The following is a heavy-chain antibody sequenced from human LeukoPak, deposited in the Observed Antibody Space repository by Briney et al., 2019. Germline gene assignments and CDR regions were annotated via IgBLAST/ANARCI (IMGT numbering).Heavy chain of an antibody. CDR1: GGTFSSYA. CDR2: IIPIFSTA. J-gene: IGHJ4*02. Sequence: SVKVSCKASGGTFSSYAISWVRQAPGQGLEWMGGIIPIFSTANYAQKFQGRVTITADESTSTAYMELSSPRSEDTAVYYCVMVAFLGFDYWGQGTLVTVSS. D-gene: IGHD2-15*01. CDR3: VMVAFLGFDY. V-gene: IGHV1-69*13.